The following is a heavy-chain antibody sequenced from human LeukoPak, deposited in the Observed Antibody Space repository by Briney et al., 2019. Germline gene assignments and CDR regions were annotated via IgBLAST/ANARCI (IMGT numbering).Heavy chain of an antibody. V-gene: IGHV4-39*07. J-gene: IGHJ4*02. CDR3: ARVQRWLQSLDY. D-gene: IGHD5-24*01. CDR1: GGSISSSSYY. Sequence: SETLSLTCTVSGGSISSSSYYWGWIRQPPGKGLEWIGSIYYSGSTYYNPSLKSRVTISVDTAKNQFSLKLSSVTAADTAVCYWARVQRWLQSLDYWGQGTLVTVSS. CDR2: IYYSGST.